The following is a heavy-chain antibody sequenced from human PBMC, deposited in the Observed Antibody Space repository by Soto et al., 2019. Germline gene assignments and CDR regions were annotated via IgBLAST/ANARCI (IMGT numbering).Heavy chain of an antibody. V-gene: IGHV3-7*05. CDR1: GFTFSSYW. Sequence: EVQLVESGGGLVQPGGSLRLSCAASGFTFSSYWMSWVRQAPGKGLEWVANIKQDGNEKFYVDSVKGRFTISRDNAKNSLFLQMNSLIAEDTAVYYCARVKSLAGENWGQGTLVAVSS. CDR3: ARVKSLAGEN. J-gene: IGHJ4*02. CDR2: IKQDGNEK. D-gene: IGHD2-15*01.